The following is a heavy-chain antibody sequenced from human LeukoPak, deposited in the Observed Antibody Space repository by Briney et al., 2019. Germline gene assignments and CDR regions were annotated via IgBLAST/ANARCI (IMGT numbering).Heavy chain of an antibody. Sequence: GGSLRLSCAASGFTFSGHAMHWVRQAPGKGLEWVAVIQNDASTRNYVDSVKGRFTISRDNSENTVFLQMDSLRVEDTAVYYCARELSQIVWGGLDYGGQGTLVSVSS. J-gene: IGHJ4*02. D-gene: IGHD2-21*01. CDR3: ARELSQIVWGGLDY. V-gene: IGHV3-30*04. CDR1: GFTFSGHA. CDR2: IQNDASTR.